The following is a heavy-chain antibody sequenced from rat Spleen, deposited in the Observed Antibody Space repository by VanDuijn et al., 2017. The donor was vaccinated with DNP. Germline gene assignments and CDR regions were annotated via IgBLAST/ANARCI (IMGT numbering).Heavy chain of an antibody. J-gene: IGHJ2*01. Sequence: EVKLVESGGGLVQPGRSLKLSCVASGFNFNDYWMGCVRQAPGKGLEWIGQINKDSIAINYSPSLKDKVTISRDNAQNTLFLQMSKVGSEDTAIYYCAKGPNYGGWSDYFDYWGQGVMVTVSS. CDR2: INKDSIAI. CDR1: GFNFNDYW. V-gene: IGHV4-2*01. CDR3: AKGPNYGGWSDYFDY. D-gene: IGHD1-11*01.